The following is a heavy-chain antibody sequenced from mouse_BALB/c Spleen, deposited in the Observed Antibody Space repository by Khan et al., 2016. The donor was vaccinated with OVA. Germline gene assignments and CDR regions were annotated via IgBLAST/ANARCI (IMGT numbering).Heavy chain of an antibody. V-gene: IGHV1-77*01. CDR1: GYTFTAYY. D-gene: IGHD1-2*01. CDR3: ARRYYFGYTFAY. Sequence: QVQLKQSGAELARPGASVKLSCKASGYTFTAYYINWVKQRTGQGLEWIGEISPGSGDTYYNEKFKGKATLTADKSSSTVYMQLSSLTAEASAVSFCARRYYFGYTFAYWGQGTLVTVSA. CDR2: ISPGSGDT. J-gene: IGHJ3*01.